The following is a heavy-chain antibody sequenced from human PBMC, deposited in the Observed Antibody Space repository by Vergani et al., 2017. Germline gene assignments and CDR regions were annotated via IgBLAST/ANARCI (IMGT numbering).Heavy chain of an antibody. CDR1: SHTFQTYG. J-gene: IGHJ3*01. CDR3: ARVAPSNSEVTPTAVDG. CDR2: IRPYTGHT. D-gene: IGHD1-1*01. Sequence: QVQLVQSGAELKKPGASVSVSCKGSSHTFQTYGISWVRQAPGKGLEWMAWIRPYTGHTIYAQKFQDRVTMTADTSTNTAYMELRSLRSDDTAVYFGARVAPSNSEVTPTAVDGWGQGTMVTVSS. V-gene: IGHV1-18*01.